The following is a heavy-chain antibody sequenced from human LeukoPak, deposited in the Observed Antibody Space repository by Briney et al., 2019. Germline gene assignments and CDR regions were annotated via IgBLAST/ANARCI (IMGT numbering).Heavy chain of an antibody. J-gene: IGHJ4*02. CDR3: ARPVEMATMLFDY. CDR1: GDSVSRKSVA. V-gene: IGHV6-1*01. Sequence: SQTLSLTCAISGDSVSRKSVAWNWIRQSPSRGLEWLGRTYYRSKWYNDYAVSVKSRITINPDTSKNQFSLQLNSVTAADTAVYYCARPVEMATMLFDYWGQGTLVTVSS. CDR2: TYYRSKWYN. D-gene: IGHD5-24*01.